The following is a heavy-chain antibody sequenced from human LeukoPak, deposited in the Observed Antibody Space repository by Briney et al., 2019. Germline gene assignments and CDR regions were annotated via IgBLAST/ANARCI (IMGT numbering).Heavy chain of an antibody. Sequence: GGSPRLSCAASGFSFSSYGMHWVRQAPGKGLEGVAVVWHDESSKNYADSVKGRFTISRDNSKNTLYLEMNSLRAEDTAVYYCARDQGKDAPMDVWGQGTTVTVSS. CDR2: VWHDESSK. J-gene: IGHJ6*02. D-gene: IGHD3-10*01. CDR1: GFSFSSYG. CDR3: ARDQGKDAPMDV. V-gene: IGHV3-33*01.